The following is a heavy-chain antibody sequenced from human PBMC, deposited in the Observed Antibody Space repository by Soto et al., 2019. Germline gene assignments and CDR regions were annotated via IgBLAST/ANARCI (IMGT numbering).Heavy chain of an antibody. CDR2: IYHSGST. CDR1: GGSISSNYW. Sequence: SETLSLTCAVSGGSISSNYWWSWVRQPPGKGLEWIGEIYHSGSTNYNPSLKSRVTISVDKSKNQFSLKLSSVTAADTAVYYCARVSGSYYYGMDVWGQGTTVTVS. CDR3: ARVSGSYYYGMDV. D-gene: IGHD1-26*01. V-gene: IGHV4-4*02. J-gene: IGHJ6*02.